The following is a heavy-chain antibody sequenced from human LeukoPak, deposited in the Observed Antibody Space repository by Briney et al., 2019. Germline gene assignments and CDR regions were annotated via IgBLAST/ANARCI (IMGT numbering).Heavy chain of an antibody. Sequence: SETLSLTCAVSGGSIRSYYWSWVRQSAGKGLEWIGRIFPSGITDYNPPLQSRVTMSIDTSKNQFSLRLTSVTAADTAVYYCARDGKIPRDNWFDPWGQGILVTVFS. D-gene: IGHD1-14*01. CDR3: ARDGKIPRDNWFDP. CDR1: GGSIRSYY. J-gene: IGHJ5*02. V-gene: IGHV4-4*07. CDR2: IFPSGIT.